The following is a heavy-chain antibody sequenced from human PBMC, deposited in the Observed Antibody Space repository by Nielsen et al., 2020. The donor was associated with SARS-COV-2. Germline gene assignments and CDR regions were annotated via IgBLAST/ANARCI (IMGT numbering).Heavy chain of an antibody. D-gene: IGHD5-12*01. CDR2: ISYDGNNK. CDR1: GIIFSSYA. CDR3: AKSGFIVAGVYHGLDV. Sequence: GESLKISCAASGIIFSSYAMHWVRQAPGKGLEWVAVISYDGNNKYYTDSVKGRFTISRDNSKKTLYLQMNSLRTEDTAVYYCAKSGFIVAGVYHGLDVWGHGTTVTVSS. V-gene: IGHV3-30*04. J-gene: IGHJ6*02.